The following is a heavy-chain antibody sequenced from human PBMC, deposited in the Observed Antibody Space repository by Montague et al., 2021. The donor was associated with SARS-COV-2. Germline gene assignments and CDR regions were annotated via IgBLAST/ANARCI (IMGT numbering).Heavy chain of an antibody. D-gene: IGHD2-8*01. J-gene: IGHJ5*02. Sequence: CAISGDSVSSNSAAWNWIRQPPSRGLEWLGRTYYRSKWYKDYAVSVKSRITINPDTSKNQFSLQLNSVTPEDTAVYYCARDDPYCTNGVCYTGNWFDPWGQGTLVTVSS. CDR1: GDSVSSNSAA. CDR2: TYYRSKWYK. V-gene: IGHV6-1*01. CDR3: ARDDPYCTNGVCYTGNWFDP.